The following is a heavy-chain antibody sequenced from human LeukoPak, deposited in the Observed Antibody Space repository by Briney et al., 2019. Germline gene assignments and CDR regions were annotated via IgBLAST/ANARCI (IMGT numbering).Heavy chain of an antibody. D-gene: IGHD4/OR15-4a*01. J-gene: IGHJ4*02. CDR1: GFTFSDYW. CDR3: ARDVPYGATTLDY. Sequence: GGSLRLSWAASGFTFSDYWMTWVRQAPGKGLEWVASINDGGSDKHYVDSVKGRFTISRDNAKNSLDLQMNSLRAEDTAVYFCARDVPYGATTLDYWGQGCLVTVSS. CDR2: INDGGSDK. V-gene: IGHV3-7*01.